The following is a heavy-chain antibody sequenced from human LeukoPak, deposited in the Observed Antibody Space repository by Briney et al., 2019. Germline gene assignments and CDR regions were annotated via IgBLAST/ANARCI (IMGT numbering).Heavy chain of an antibody. CDR1: GFTFTNAW. CDR2: IKSETYGGTT. J-gene: IGHJ4*02. D-gene: IGHD4-17*01. CDR3: TTETMTTVTTQDY. Sequence: PGGSLRLSCAASGFTFTNAWMSWVRQAPGKGPEWVGRIKSETYGGTTDYAAPVKGRFTISRDDSKNTLYLQMNGLKTEDTAVYYCTTETMTTVTTQDYWGQGTLVTVSS. V-gene: IGHV3-15*01.